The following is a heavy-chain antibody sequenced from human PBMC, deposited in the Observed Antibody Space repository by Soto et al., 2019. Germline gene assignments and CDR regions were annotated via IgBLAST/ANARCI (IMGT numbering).Heavy chain of an antibody. J-gene: IGHJ6*03. CDR1: GFTFSSYS. Sequence: GGSLRLSCAASGFTFSSYSMNWVRQAPGKGLEWVSYISSSSSTIYYADSVKGRFTISRDNAKNSLYLQMNSLRAEDTAVYYCARDFRRYIPHMDVWGKGTTVTVSS. V-gene: IGHV3-48*01. D-gene: IGHD1-20*01. CDR2: ISSSSSTI. CDR3: ARDFRRYIPHMDV.